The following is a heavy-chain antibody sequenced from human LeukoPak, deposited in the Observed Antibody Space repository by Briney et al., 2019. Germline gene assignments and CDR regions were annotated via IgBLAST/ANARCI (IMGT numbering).Heavy chain of an antibody. Sequence: GASVKVSCKASGYTFTSYDINWVRQATGQGLEWMGIINPSGGSTSYAQKLQGRVTMTRDTSTSTVYMELSSLRSEDTAVYYCARDTQYSSSWTEFGYWGQGTLVTVSS. CDR3: ARDTQYSSSWTEFGY. J-gene: IGHJ4*02. CDR2: INPSGGST. V-gene: IGHV1-46*01. D-gene: IGHD6-13*01. CDR1: GYTFTSYD.